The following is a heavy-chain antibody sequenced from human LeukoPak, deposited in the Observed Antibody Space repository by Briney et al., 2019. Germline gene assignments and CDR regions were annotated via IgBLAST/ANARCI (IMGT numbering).Heavy chain of an antibody. D-gene: IGHD4-17*01. CDR3: ARDDGYGDYGLDH. J-gene: IGHJ4*02. V-gene: IGHV3-30-3*01. CDR1: GFTVSSNY. Sequence: GGSLRLSCAASGFTVSSNYMSWVRQAPGKGLEWVADISRDGNSKYYAGSLKGRFTISRDSSKNTLYLQMNSLRIEDTAVYFCARDDGYGDYGLDHWGQGTLVTVSS. CDR2: ISRDGNSK.